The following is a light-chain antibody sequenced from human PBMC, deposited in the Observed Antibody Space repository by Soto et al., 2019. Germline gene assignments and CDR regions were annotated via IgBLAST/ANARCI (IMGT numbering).Light chain of an antibody. Sequence: QSALTQPASVSGSPGQSITISCTGTSSDAGGYNYVSWYQQHPGKAPKLMIYDVSNRPSGVSNRFSGSKSGNTASLTISGLQAEDEADYYCSSYTSSSTRVFGTGTKVTAL. CDR1: SSDAGGYNY. CDR2: DVS. V-gene: IGLV2-14*01. CDR3: SSYTSSSTRV. J-gene: IGLJ1*01.